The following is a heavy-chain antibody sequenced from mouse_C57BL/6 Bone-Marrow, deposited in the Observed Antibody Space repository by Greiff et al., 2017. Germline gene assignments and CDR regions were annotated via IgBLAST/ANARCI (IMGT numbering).Heavy chain of an antibody. CDR1: GFNIKDDY. Sequence: VQLQQSGAELVRPGASVKLSCTASGFNIKDDYMHWVKQRPEQGLEWIGWIDPENGDTEYASKFQGKATITADTSSNTAYLQRSSLTSEDTAVYYCTTGGGYMDYWGQGTSVTVSS. V-gene: IGHV14-4*01. CDR3: TTGGGYMDY. D-gene: IGHD1-1*02. J-gene: IGHJ4*01. CDR2: IDPENGDT.